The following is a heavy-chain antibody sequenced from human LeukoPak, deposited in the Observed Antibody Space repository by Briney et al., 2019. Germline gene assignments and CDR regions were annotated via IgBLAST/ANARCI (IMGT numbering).Heavy chain of an antibody. CDR3: ARDFCGGDCYSPDY. CDR1: GYTFTSYY. CDR2: VNPSGGST. V-gene: IGHV1-46*01. J-gene: IGHJ4*02. Sequence: ASVKVSCKASGYTFTSYYMHWVRQAPGQGPEWMGIVNPSGGSTSYAQKFQGRVTMTRDTSTNTVYMELSSLRSEDTAVYYCARDFCGGDCYSPDYWGQGTLVTVSS. D-gene: IGHD2-21*02.